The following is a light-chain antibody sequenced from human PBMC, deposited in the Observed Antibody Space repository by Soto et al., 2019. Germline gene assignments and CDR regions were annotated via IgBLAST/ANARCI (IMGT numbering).Light chain of an antibody. CDR1: QDINNY. J-gene: IGKJ5*01. Sequence: DIQMTQSPSSLSASVGDRVTITCQASQDINNYLSWYRQNPGKAPKILIYDASNLETGVPSRFSGSGSVTDFTFTISSLQPEDIATYYCQQYANLPITFGQGTRLEIK. CDR2: DAS. V-gene: IGKV1-33*01. CDR3: QQYANLPIT.